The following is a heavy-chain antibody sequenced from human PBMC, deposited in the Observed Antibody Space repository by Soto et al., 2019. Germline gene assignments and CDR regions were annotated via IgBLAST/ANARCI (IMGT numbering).Heavy chain of an antibody. V-gene: IGHV5-10-1*01. D-gene: IGHD2-15*01. J-gene: IGHJ3*02. CDR3: ARHRRGVGAAIGAFDI. Sequence: PGESLKISCKVSGYTFTNYWISWVRQMPGEGLEWMGIIDPSDSYTNYSPSFQGHVSISVDKSITTAYLQWSGLKASDTAMYYCARHRRGVGAAIGAFDIWGRGTMVTVS. CDR1: GYTFTNYW. CDR2: IDPSDSYT.